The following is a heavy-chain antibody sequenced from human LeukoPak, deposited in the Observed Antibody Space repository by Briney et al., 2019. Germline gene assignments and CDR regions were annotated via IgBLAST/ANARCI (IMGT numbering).Heavy chain of an antibody. CDR1: GYTFTSYG. CDR3: ARASCSGGSCSFDY. Sequence: ASVKVSCKASGYTFTSYGISWVRQAPGQGLEWMGWIRPYNGNTNYAQKLQGRVTMTTDTSTSTAYMELRSLRSDDTAVYYCARASCSGGSCSFDYWGQGTLITVSS. J-gene: IGHJ4*02. CDR2: IRPYNGNT. V-gene: IGHV1-18*01. D-gene: IGHD2-15*01.